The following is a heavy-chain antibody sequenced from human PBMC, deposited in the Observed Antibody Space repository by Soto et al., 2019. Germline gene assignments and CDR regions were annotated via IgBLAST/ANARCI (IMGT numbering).Heavy chain of an antibody. CDR3: ARDQVGAVESAFYM. CDR1: AFTFSDYY. D-gene: IGHD1-26*01. V-gene: IGHV3-11*01. CDR2: ISSRGSTI. Sequence: QVQLVESGGGLVKPGGSLRLSCAASAFTFSDYYMSWIRQAPGKGLEWVSYISSRGSTIYYADSVRGRFTMSRDNAKNSLYLQMNSLRADDTAMYYCARDQVGAVESAFYMLCQGTMVTVAS. J-gene: IGHJ3*02.